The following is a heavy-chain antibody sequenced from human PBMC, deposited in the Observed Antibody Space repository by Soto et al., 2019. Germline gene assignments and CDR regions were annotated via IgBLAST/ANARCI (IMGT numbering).Heavy chain of an antibody. CDR3: AKADGEQWLLPHLDK. Sequence: GGSLRLSCVASGFNFKKFAMSWVRQAPGEGLEWVSGISCCGGSTSYADSVKGRFSIARDDSTNTLSLQMNNLRVEDTAQYYCAKADGEQWLLPHLDKWGQGTLVTVSS. CDR1: GFNFKKFA. J-gene: IGHJ4*02. D-gene: IGHD6-19*01. CDR2: ISCCGGST. V-gene: IGHV3-23*01.